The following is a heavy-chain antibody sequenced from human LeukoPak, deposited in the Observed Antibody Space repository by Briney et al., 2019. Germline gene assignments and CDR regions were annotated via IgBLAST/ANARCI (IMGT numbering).Heavy chain of an antibody. CDR1: GFNFNIYH. CDR3: AREWQYAPDY. Sequence: PGGSLRLSCAASGFNFNIYHMSWVRQAPGKGLEWLSSISSRSDTIYYADSVRGRFTLSRDNAENSLYLQMRSLTDEDTAVYYCAREWQYAPDYWGQGTLSPSPQ. V-gene: IGHV3-48*02. D-gene: IGHD2-2*01. J-gene: IGHJ4*02. CDR2: ISSRSDTI.